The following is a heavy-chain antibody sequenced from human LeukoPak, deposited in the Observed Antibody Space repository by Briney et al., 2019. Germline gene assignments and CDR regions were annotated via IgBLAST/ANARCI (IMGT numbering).Heavy chain of an antibody. CDR1: GYTFTGYY. CDR3: ARDEWLRFGGFGY. D-gene: IGHD5-12*01. Sequence: ASVKVSCKASGYTFTGYYMHWVRQAPGQGLEWMGWINPNSGGTNYAQKFQGRVTMTRDTSISTAYMELRSLRSDDTAVYYCARDEWLRFGGFGYWGQGTLVTVSS. CDR2: INPNSGGT. J-gene: IGHJ4*02. V-gene: IGHV1-2*02.